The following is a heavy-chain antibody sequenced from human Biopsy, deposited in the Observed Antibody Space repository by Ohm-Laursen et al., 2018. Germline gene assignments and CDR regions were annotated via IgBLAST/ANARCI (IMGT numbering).Heavy chain of an antibody. CDR3: ARDTRWSPYSMDV. V-gene: IGHV3-11*01. CDR1: GFSFSDYN. D-gene: IGHD4-23*01. Sequence: SLRLSCAASGFSFSDYNMRWIRQAPGRGLEWVSYISGGGTIYYGDSMKGRVTISRDNAKNSLYLQMHSLRAEDTAVYYYARDTRWSPYSMDVWGQGTTVTVSS. CDR2: ISGGGTI. J-gene: IGHJ6*02.